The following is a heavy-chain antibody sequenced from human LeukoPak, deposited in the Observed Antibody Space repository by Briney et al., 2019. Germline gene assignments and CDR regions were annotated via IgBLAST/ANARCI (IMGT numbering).Heavy chain of an antibody. CDR1: GFTLSTYS. Sequence: GGSLRLSCAASGFTLSTYSMHWVRQAPGKGLEFVSAIGYNGGDTYYANSVKGRFTISRDISKNTLYLQMGSLRAEDMAVYYCARVGNYGSGFDIWGQGTMVTLSS. J-gene: IGHJ3*02. V-gene: IGHV3-64*01. D-gene: IGHD1-7*01. CDR2: IGYNGGDT. CDR3: ARVGNYGSGFDI.